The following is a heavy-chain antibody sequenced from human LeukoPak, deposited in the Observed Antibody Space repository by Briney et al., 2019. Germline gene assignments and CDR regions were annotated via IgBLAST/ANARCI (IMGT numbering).Heavy chain of an antibody. CDR2: ISAYNGNT. Sequence: ASVKVSCKASGYTFTSYGISWVRQAPGQGLEWMGWISAYNGNTNYAQKLQGRVTMTTDTSTSTAYMELRSLRSDDTAVYYCAKDPPPGDWGYFDYWGQGTLVTVSS. CDR1: GYTFTSYG. J-gene: IGHJ4*02. CDR3: AKDPPPGDWGYFDY. V-gene: IGHV1-18*01. D-gene: IGHD7-27*01.